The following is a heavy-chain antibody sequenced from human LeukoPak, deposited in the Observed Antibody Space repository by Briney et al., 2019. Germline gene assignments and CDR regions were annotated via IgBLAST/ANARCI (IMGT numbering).Heavy chain of an antibody. CDR1: GFTVSSNY. CDR2: IYSGGST. CDR3: ARTYSVFRSFDY. Sequence: GGSLRLSCAASGFTVSSNYMSWVRQAPGKGLEWVSVIYSGGSTYYADSVKGRFTISRDNSKNTLYLQMNSLRAEDTAVYYCARTYSVFRSFDYWGQGTLVTVSS. D-gene: IGHD5-18*01. J-gene: IGHJ4*02. V-gene: IGHV3-53*01.